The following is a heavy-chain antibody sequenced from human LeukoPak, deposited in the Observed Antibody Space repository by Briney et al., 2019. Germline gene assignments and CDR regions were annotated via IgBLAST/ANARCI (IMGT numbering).Heavy chain of an antibody. V-gene: IGHV4-34*01. CDR3: ARGKPRKDFDY. CDR1: GGSFSGYY. Sequence: SETLSLTCAVYGGSFSGYYWSWIRQPPGKGLEWIGEINHSGSTNYNPSLKSRVTISVDTSKNQFSLKLSTVTAADTAVYYCARGKPRKDFDYWGQGTLVTVSS. CDR2: INHSGST. J-gene: IGHJ4*02.